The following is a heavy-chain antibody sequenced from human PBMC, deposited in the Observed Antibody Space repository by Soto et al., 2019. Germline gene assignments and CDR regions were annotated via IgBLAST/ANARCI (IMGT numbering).Heavy chain of an antibody. CDR2: ILDSGVTT. D-gene: IGHD3-3*01. J-gene: IGHJ4*01. CDR1: GFTFSSYA. CDR3: AKEYYDFWSDYYHYFDY. Sequence: QRLSCAASGFTFSSYAMTWVRQAPVKGLERVSTILDSGVTTYHADSVKGRYIISRDNSKNTLYLQLNSLRAEDTAVYFCAKEYYDFWSDYYHYFDYWGRGTLVTVSS. V-gene: IGHV3-23*01.